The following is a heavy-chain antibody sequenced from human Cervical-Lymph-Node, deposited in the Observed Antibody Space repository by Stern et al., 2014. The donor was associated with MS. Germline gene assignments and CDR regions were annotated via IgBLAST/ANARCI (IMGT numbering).Heavy chain of an antibody. Sequence: EVQLVESGGGLVQPGGSLRLSCAASGFTFSSYDMNWVRQATGKGLEWVSAIGAAGDTYYPGSVKGRFTISRENAKNSLYLQMNSLRAGDTAVYYCAREGDYVTFDIWGQGTMVTVSS. D-gene: IGHD4-17*01. CDR2: IGAAGDT. CDR3: AREGDYVTFDI. J-gene: IGHJ3*02. V-gene: IGHV3-13*01. CDR1: GFTFSSYD.